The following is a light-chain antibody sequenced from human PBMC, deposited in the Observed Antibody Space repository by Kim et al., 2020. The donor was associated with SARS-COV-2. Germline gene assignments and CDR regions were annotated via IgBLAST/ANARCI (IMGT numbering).Light chain of an antibody. CDR2: AAS. CDR3: QKYDTAPWT. CDR1: QDIANS. V-gene: IGKV1-27*01. Sequence: ASVGDRVTITCRASQDIANSLAWYQQKPGTVPKLLIYAASTLQSGVPSRFSGSGSGTEFTLTIGSLQTEDVATYYCQKYDTAPWTFGPGAKVDIK. J-gene: IGKJ1*01.